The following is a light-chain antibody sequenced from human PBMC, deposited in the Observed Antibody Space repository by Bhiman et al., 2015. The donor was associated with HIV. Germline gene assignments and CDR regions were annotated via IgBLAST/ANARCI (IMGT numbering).Light chain of an antibody. Sequence: SYELTQPPSVSVAPGKTARITCGGNNIGSKSVHWYQQKPGQAPVLVIDYDTDRPSGIPERFSGSNSGNTATLTINRVEAGDEADYYCQVWDSSSGHPSYVFGTGTKVTVL. CDR1: NIGSKS. V-gene: IGLV3-21*04. J-gene: IGLJ1*01. CDR3: QVWDSSSGHPSYV. CDR2: YDT.